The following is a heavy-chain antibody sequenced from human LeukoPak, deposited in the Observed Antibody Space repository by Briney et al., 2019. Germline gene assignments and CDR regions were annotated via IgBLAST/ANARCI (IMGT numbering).Heavy chain of an antibody. Sequence: QPGGSLRLSCAASGFTFFNYAMHWVRQAPGKGLEWVAIISYDGSNKYYADSVKGRFTISRDNSKNTLYLQMNSLRAEDTAVYYCAKDTAGIDYWGQGTLVTVSS. V-gene: IGHV3-30-3*01. CDR2: ISYDGSNK. CDR3: AKDTAGIDY. CDR1: GFTFFNYA. D-gene: IGHD1-1*01. J-gene: IGHJ4*02.